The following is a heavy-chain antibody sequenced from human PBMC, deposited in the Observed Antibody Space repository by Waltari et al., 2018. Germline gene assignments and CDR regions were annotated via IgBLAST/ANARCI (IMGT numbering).Heavy chain of an antibody. D-gene: IGHD6-6*01. CDR3: ARGFAEYSSSFFDY. CDR2: IDSGGST. V-gene: IGHV3-66*02. Sequence: EVQLVESGGGLVQPGGSLSLSCAASGFTVSRNYMSWVRQAPGKGLEWVSVIDSGGSTYYADSVKGRFTISRDNSKNTLYLQMNSLRAEDTAVYYCARGFAEYSSSFFDYWGQGTLVTVSS. CDR1: GFTVSRNY. J-gene: IGHJ4*02.